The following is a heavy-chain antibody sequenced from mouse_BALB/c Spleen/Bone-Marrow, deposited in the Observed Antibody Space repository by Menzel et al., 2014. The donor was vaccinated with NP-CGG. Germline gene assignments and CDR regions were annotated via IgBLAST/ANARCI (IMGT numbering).Heavy chain of an antibody. V-gene: IGHV5-17*02. CDR1: GFTFSSFG. D-gene: IGHD4-1*01. CDR2: INSGSSIT. Sequence: EVKLVESGGGLVQPGGSRKLSCAASGFTFSSFGMHWVRQAPVKGLEWVAYINSGSSITYYADTLKGRFTISRDNPKNPLFLQMTSLRSEDTAIYYCTRSRGNWDDFDVWGAGTTVTVSS. J-gene: IGHJ1*01. CDR3: TRSRGNWDDFDV.